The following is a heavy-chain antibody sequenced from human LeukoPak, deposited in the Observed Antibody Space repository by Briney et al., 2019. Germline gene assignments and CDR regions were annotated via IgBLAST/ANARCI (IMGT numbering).Heavy chain of an antibody. CDR3: ARTTVTTPHYYYYYMDV. CDR1: GFTFRSYW. Sequence: AGGSLRLSCAASGFTFRSYWMSWVRQAPGKGLEWIGSIYYSGSTYYNPSLKSRVTISVDTSKNQFSLKLSSVTAADTAVYYCARTTVTTPHYYYYYMDVWGKGTTVTVSS. J-gene: IGHJ6*03. CDR2: IYYSGST. D-gene: IGHD4-11*01. V-gene: IGHV4-39*07.